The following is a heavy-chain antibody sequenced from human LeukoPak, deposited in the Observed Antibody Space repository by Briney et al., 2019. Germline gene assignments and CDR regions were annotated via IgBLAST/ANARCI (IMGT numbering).Heavy chain of an antibody. D-gene: IGHD1-26*01. Sequence: GGSLRLSCAASGFTFSSGSMNWVRQAPEKGLEWVSSISSSSSYIYYADSVKGRFTISRDNAKNSLYLQMNSLRAEDTAVYYCARDYSGSGSDAFDIWGQGTMVTVSS. CDR3: ARDYSGSGSDAFDI. CDR2: ISSSSSYI. J-gene: IGHJ3*02. CDR1: GFTFSSGS. V-gene: IGHV3-21*01.